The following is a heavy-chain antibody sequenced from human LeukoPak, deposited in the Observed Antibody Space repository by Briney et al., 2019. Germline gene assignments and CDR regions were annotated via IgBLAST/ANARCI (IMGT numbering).Heavy chain of an antibody. Sequence: GGSLRLSCAASGFTFSNNWMTWVRQAPGKGLEWVASVKKDASEMYYVDSVKGRFTISRDNSKNTLYLQMNSLRAEEMAIYYCARAQGSGWENWYFDLWGRGTLVTVSS. V-gene: IGHV3-7*01. J-gene: IGHJ2*01. D-gene: IGHD6-19*01. CDR3: ARAQGSGWENWYFDL. CDR2: VKKDASEM. CDR1: GFTFSNNW.